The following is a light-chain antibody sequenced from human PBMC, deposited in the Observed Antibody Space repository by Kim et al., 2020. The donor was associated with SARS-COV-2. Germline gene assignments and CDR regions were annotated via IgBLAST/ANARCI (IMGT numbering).Light chain of an antibody. J-gene: IGKJ2*01. CDR3: HQYDDWPT. CDR2: GAF. CDR1: QSVSSN. V-gene: IGKV3D-15*01. Sequence: EIVMTQSPATLSVSPGERATLSCRASQSVSSNLAWYQQKPGQAPRLIIYGAFIRATGIPARFSGSGSGTDFTLTISSLQSEDFAVYYCHQYDDWPTFGQGTKVEIK.